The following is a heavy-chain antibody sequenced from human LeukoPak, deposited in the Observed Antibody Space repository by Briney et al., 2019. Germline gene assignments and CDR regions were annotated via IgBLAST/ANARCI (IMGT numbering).Heavy chain of an antibody. V-gene: IGHV3-23*01. CDR3: AKDGSGSFWQLYFDY. J-gene: IGHJ4*02. Sequence: GGSLRLSCTASGLSLNSYAMSWVRQVPGKGLEWVSASSSSDDGKWYAESVRGRFTISRDTSKNTVYLQMNSLRVEDAGVYFCAKDGSGSFWQLYFDYWGQGTLVTVSS. D-gene: IGHD3-10*01. CDR2: SSSSDDGK. CDR1: GLSLNSYA.